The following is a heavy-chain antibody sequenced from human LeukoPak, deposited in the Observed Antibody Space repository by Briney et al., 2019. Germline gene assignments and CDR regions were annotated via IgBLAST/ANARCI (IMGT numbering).Heavy chain of an antibody. CDR3: ARATYYYGSGRAGYFDY. J-gene: IGHJ4*02. V-gene: IGHV3-53*01. CDR2: IYSGGST. CDR1: GFTVSSNY. Sequence: GGSLRLSCAASGFTVSSNYMSWVRQAPGKGLEWVSVIYSGGSTYYADSVKGRFTISRDNSKNTLYLQMNSLRAEDTAVYYCARATYYYGSGRAGYFDYWGQGTLVTVSS. D-gene: IGHD3-10*01.